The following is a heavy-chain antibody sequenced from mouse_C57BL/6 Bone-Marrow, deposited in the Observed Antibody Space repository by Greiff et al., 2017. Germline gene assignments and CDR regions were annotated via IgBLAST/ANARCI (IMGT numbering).Heavy chain of an antibody. CDR1: YFAFMASA. CDR2: FTMYSDAT. Sequence: LQQSGAELVRPGSSVKLYCKDSYFAFMASAMHWVKQRPGHGLEWIGSFTMYSDATEYSENFKGKATLTANKSSSTAYMELSSLTSEDSAVYYCARSGYYWYFDVWGTGTTVTVSS. J-gene: IGHJ1*03. D-gene: IGHD1-3*01. CDR3: ARSGYYWYFDV. V-gene: IGHV1-49*01.